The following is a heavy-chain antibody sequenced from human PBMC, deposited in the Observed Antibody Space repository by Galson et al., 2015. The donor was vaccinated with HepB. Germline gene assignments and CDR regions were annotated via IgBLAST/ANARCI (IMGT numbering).Heavy chain of an antibody. CDR2: VSHDGSIK. CDR1: GFIFSSYT. Sequence: SLRLSCAPSGFIFSSYTIHWVRQAPDKGLEWVAVVSHDGSIKKYADSVKGRFTISRDNSKNTLFLQMNSLTTEDTAVYYCARELTIFGVVIVRYDAFDIWGQGTVVTVSS. CDR3: ARELTIFGVVIVRYDAFDI. V-gene: IGHV3-30-3*01. D-gene: IGHD3-3*01. J-gene: IGHJ3*02.